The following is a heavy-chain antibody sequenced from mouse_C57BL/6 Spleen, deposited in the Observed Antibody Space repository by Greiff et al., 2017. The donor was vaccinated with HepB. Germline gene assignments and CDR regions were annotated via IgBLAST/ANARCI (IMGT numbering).Heavy chain of an antibody. CDR2: IWTGGGT. D-gene: IGHD3-2*02. CDR3: ARNSGGAAQATSYFDY. J-gene: IGHJ2*01. CDR1: GFSLTSYA. Sequence: VKLVESGPGLVAPSQSLSITCTVSGFSLTSYAISWVRQPPGKGLEWLGVIWTGGGTNYNSALKSRLSISKDNSKSQVFLKMNSLQTDDTARYYCARNSGGAAQATSYFDYWGQGTTLTVSS. V-gene: IGHV2-9-1*01.